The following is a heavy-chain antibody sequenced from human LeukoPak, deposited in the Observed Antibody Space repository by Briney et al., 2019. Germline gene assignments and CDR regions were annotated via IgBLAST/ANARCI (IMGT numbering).Heavy chain of an antibody. J-gene: IGHJ4*02. V-gene: IGHV1-2*02. CDR1: GYTFTGYY. CDR2: INPNSGGT. D-gene: IGHD3-22*01. CDR3: AGEDDSSGYYFHYFDY. Sequence: ALVKVSCKASGYTFTGYYMHWVRQAPGQGLEWMGWINPNSGGTNYAQKFQGRVTMTRDTSISTAYMELSRLRSDDTAVYYCAGEDDSSGYYFHYFDYWGQGTLVTVSS.